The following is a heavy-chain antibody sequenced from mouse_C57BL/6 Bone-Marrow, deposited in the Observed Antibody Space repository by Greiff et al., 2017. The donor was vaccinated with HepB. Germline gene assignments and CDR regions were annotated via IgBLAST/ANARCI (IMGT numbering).Heavy chain of an antibody. CDR1: GYSITSGYY. CDR2: ISYDGSN. CDR3: ARGDTTVVAYYFDY. J-gene: IGHJ2*01. V-gene: IGHV3-6*01. D-gene: IGHD1-1*01. Sequence: EVQVVESGPGLVKPSQSLSLTCSVTGYSITSGYYWNWIRQFPGNKLEWMGYISYDGSNNYNPSLKNRISITRDTSKNQFFLKLNSVTTEDTATYYCARGDTTVVAYYFDYWGQGTTLTVSS.